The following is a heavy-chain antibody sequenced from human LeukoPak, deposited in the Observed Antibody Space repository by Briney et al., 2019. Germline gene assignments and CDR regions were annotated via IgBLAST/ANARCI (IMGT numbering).Heavy chain of an antibody. CDR3: ARDREYCSSTSCHASDY. J-gene: IGHJ4*02. D-gene: IGHD2-2*01. CDR1: GGTFSTYA. V-gene: IGHV1-69*10. CDR2: IIPILGIA. Sequence: GASVKFSCKASGGTFSTYAISWLRQAPGQGLDWMGGIIPILGIANYAQKFQGRVTITADKSTSTAYMELSSLRSEDTAVYYCARDREYCSSTSCHASDYWGQGTLVTVSS.